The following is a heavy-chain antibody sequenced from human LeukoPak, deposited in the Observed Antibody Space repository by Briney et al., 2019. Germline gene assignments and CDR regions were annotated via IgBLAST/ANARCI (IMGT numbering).Heavy chain of an antibody. V-gene: IGHV4-34*01. Sequence: SETLSLTCAVYGGSFSGYYWSWIRQPPGKGLEWIGEINHSGSTNYNPSLKSRVTISVDTSKNQFSLKLSSVTAADTAVYYCARGGLRYFDWLLWNNWFDPWGQGTLVTVS. CDR2: INHSGST. J-gene: IGHJ5*02. D-gene: IGHD3-9*01. CDR1: GGSFSGYY. CDR3: ARGGLRYFDWLLWNNWFDP.